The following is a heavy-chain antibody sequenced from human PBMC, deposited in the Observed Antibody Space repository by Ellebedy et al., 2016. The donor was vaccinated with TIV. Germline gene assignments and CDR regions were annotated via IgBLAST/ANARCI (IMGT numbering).Heavy chain of an antibody. CDR1: GYSFTSYW. J-gene: IGHJ5*02. D-gene: IGHD2-21*02. V-gene: IGHV5-51*01. Sequence: PGGSLRLSCKGSGYSFTSYWIGWVRQMPGKGLEWMGILSPCDSDARYNPSFEGQVTISADKSVTTAYLRLSSLKASDTAMYYCARGDYYEDPNWFDPWGQGTLVTVSS. CDR2: LSPCDSDA. CDR3: ARGDYYEDPNWFDP.